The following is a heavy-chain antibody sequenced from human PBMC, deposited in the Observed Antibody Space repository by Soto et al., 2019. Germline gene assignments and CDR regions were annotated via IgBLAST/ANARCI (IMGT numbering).Heavy chain of an antibody. V-gene: IGHV5-51*01. CDR3: ARRVPSAKAFDY. CDR1: EYSCNTYC. CDR2: MYPDDSDT. D-gene: IGHD3-10*01. Sequence: PGESLRIWCHGSEYSCNTYCIALVLQMPGKGLEWMGIMYPDDSDTRYSPSFQGQVTISADKSINTAYLQWSSLKASDTAIYYCARRVPSAKAFDYWGQGTLVTVSS. J-gene: IGHJ4*02.